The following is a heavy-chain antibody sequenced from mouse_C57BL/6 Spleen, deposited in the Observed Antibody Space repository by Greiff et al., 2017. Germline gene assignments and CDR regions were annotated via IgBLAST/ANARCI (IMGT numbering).Heavy chain of an antibody. CDR1: GYTFTSYW. D-gene: IGHD2-10*02. CDR3: AMYVNYEYYFCY. V-gene: IGHV1-7*01. CDR2: INPSSGYT. J-gene: IGHJ2*01. Sequence: QVQLQQSGAELAKPGASVKLSCKASGYTFTSYWMHWVKQRPGQGLEWIGYINPSSGYTKYNQKFKDKATLTADTSSSTAYMQLSSLTYEDSAVYYCAMYVNYEYYFCYWGQGTTLTFST.